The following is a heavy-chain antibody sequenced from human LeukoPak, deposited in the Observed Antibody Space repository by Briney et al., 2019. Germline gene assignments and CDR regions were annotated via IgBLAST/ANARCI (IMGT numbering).Heavy chain of an antibody. Sequence: PSETLSLTCTVSGGSISSYYWSWIRQPAGQGLEGIGRIYTSGSTNYNPSLKSRVTMSVDTYKNQFSLKLSSVTAADTAVYYCARDLLTGYFDYWGQGTLVTVSS. CDR3: ARDLLTGYFDY. J-gene: IGHJ4*02. CDR1: GGSISSYY. CDR2: IYTSGST. D-gene: IGHD2/OR15-2a*01. V-gene: IGHV4-4*07.